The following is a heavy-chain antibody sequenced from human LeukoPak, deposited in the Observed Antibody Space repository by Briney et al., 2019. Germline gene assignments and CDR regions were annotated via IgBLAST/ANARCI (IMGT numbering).Heavy chain of an antibody. CDR2: INPNSGGT. Sequence: GASVKVSCKASGYTFTGNYMHWERQAPGQGLEWMGWINPNSGGTNYAQKFQGRVTMTRDTSISTAYMELSRLRSDDTAVYYCATLWGQNHDAFDIWGQGTMVTVSS. CDR1: GYTFTGNY. D-gene: IGHD3-16*01. CDR3: ATLWGQNHDAFDI. J-gene: IGHJ3*02. V-gene: IGHV1-2*02.